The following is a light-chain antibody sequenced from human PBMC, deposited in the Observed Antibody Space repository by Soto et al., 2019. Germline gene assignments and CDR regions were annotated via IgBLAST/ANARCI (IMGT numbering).Light chain of an antibody. CDR2: GAS. J-gene: IGKJ2*01. CDR1: QRVSSSY. Sequence: EIVLTQSPGTLSLSPGERATLSCRASQRVSSSYLAWYQQKPGQAPRLLIYGASSRATGIPDRFSGSGSGTDFTLTISRLEPEAFAVYFCQQYGSSPPFTFGQGTKVEI. CDR3: QQYGSSPPFT. V-gene: IGKV3-20*01.